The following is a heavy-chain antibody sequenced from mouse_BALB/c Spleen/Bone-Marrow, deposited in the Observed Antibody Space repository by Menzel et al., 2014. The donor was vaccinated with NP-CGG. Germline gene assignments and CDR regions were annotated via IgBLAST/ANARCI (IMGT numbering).Heavy chain of an antibody. D-gene: IGHD2-10*02. Sequence: EVQGVESGGGLVQPGDSLRLSCATSGFTFSDFYMEWVRQPPGKRLEWIAASRNKAKYYTTEYSASVKGGFIVSRDTSQSVLYLQMNALRAEDTAIYYCARDVGYGNYFVYWGQGTLVTVSA. CDR3: ARDVGYGNYFVY. CDR1: GFTFSDFY. CDR2: SRNKAKYYTT. J-gene: IGHJ3*01. V-gene: IGHV7-1*02.